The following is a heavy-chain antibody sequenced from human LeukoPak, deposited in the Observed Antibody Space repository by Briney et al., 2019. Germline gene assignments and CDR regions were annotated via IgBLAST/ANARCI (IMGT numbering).Heavy chain of an antibody. Sequence: SETLSLTCTVSGVSISSYYWSWIRQPPGKGLEWIGYIYYSGSINYNPSLKSRVTIAVDTSKNQFSLRLSSVTAADTAFYYCARDRGVSGFDYWGQGTLVTVSS. CDR2: IYYSGSI. V-gene: IGHV4-59*12. D-gene: IGHD6-13*01. CDR3: ARDRGVSGFDY. CDR1: GVSISSYY. J-gene: IGHJ4*02.